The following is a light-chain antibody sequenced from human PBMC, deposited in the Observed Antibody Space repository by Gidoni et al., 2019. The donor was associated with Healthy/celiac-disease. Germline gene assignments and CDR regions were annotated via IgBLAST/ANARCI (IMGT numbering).Light chain of an antibody. J-gene: IGKJ4*01. Sequence: DIVMTQFPDSLAVSLVDRATITCKSSQSVLYSSNNKNYLAGYQQKPGQPPKLLIYWASTRESGVSYRFSGSGSGTDFTLTTISLKAEDVTVYYCQQYYSTPLTLXGXTKVEIK. V-gene: IGKV4-1*01. CDR1: QSVLYSSNNKNY. CDR3: QQYYSTPLT. CDR2: WAS.